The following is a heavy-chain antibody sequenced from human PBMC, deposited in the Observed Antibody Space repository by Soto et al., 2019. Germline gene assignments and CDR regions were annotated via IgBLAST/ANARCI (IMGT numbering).Heavy chain of an antibody. V-gene: IGHV1-69*06. Sequence: QVQLVQSGAEVQTPGSSLKVSCTVSGSRFSNYVISWVRQAPGHGLEWLGRIIPIFNSTQYAQKFQGRVTITADKSTNTASLELSSLRSDDTAVYYCVREGRGKKAGYNGLVSLGYWGQGTLVTVSS. CDR3: VREGRGKKAGYNGLVSLGY. CDR2: IIPIFNST. J-gene: IGHJ4*02. D-gene: IGHD2-2*02. CDR1: GSRFSNYV.